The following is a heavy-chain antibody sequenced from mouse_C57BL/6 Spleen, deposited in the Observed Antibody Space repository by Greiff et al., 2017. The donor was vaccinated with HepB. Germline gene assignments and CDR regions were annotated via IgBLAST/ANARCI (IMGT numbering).Heavy chain of an antibody. V-gene: IGHV1-50*01. CDR1: GYTFTSYW. J-gene: IGHJ2*01. D-gene: IGHD1-1*01. CDR3: ARRKDSYVSHYFDY. CDR2: IDPSDSDT. Sequence: QVQLQQPGAELVKPGASVKLSCKASGYTFTSYWMQWVKQRPGQGLEWIGEIDPSDSDTNYNQKFKGKATLTVDTSSSTAYMQLSSLTSEDSAVSYCARRKDSYVSHYFDYWGQGTTLTVSS.